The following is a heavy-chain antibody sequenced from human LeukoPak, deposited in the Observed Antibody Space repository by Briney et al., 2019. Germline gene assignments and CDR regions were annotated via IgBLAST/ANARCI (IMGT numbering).Heavy chain of an antibody. CDR2: ISSSSSYI. J-gene: IGHJ4*02. V-gene: IGHV3-21*01. CDR3: ARDPYSSGWFDY. CDR1: GFTFSSYS. D-gene: IGHD6-19*01. Sequence: QPGGSLRLSCAASGFTFSSYSMNRVRQAPGKGLEWVSSISSSSSYIYYADSVKGRFTISRDNAKNSLYLQMNSLRAEDTAVYYCARDPYSSGWFDYWGQGTLVTVSS.